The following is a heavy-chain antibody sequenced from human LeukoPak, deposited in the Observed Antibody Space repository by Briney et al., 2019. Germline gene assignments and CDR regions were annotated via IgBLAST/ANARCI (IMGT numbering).Heavy chain of an antibody. CDR3: ARANFYYYGMDV. CDR1: GFTVSSNY. V-gene: IGHV3-53*01. D-gene: IGHD5-24*01. Sequence: QPGGSLRLSCAASGFTVSSNYMSWVRQAPGKGLEWVSVIYSGGSTYYADSVKGRFTISRDNSKNTLYLQMNSLRAEDTAVYYCARANFYYYGMDVWGQGTTVTVSS. CDR2: IYSGGST. J-gene: IGHJ6*02.